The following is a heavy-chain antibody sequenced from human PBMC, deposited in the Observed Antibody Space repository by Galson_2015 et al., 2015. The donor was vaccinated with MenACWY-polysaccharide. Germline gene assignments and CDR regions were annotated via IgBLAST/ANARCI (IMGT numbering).Heavy chain of an antibody. CDR1: GFTFSDYG. J-gene: IGHJ4*02. Sequence: SLRLSCAASGFTFSDYGMHWVRQAPGRGLEWVALISYDGDNNYYPDSVKGRFTTSGDNSKNTLYLQMNSLRVEDTAVYYCAKDTSGCCGGSPDYWGQGTLVTVSS. CDR3: AKDTSGCCGGSPDY. CDR2: ISYDGDNN. D-gene: IGHD6-19*01. V-gene: IGHV3-30*18.